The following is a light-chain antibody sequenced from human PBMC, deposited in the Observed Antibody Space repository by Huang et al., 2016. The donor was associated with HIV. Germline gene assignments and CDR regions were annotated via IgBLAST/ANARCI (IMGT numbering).Light chain of an antibody. CDR2: TAS. CDR3: QQSFSVPRT. CDR1: QNIAKS. J-gene: IGKJ1*01. V-gene: IGKV1-39*01. Sequence: DIQMTQSPPSLSASVGDNVTFTCRANQNIAKSLNRYQQKQGKAPRLLIYTASTLDSGVPLRISGSGSGSHFRLNITNVRPEDFATYYCQQSFSVPRTFG.